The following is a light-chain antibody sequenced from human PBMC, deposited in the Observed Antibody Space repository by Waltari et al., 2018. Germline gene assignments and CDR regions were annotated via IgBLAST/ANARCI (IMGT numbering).Light chain of an antibody. CDR2: DVS. CDR1: SSDVGGYNY. CDR3: SSYTSSNTWV. J-gene: IGLJ3*02. V-gene: IGLV2-14*01. Sequence: QSALTQPASVSGSPGQSITISCTGTSSDVGGYNYVPWYQQHPGKAPKLMIYDVSGRPSGVSNHFSGSKSGNTASLTISGLQAEDEADYYCSSYTSSNTWVFGGGTKLTVL.